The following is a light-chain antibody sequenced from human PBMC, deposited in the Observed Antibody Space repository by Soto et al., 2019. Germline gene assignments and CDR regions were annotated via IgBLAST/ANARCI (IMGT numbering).Light chain of an antibody. Sequence: SYELTQPPSVSVAPGKTARITCGGTNIGSKDVHWYQQKPGQSPVVVIYYDSDRPSGIPERFSGSNSGNTATLTISRVEAGDEADYYCQVWDSGSDHPVFGGGTKLTVL. CDR3: QVWDSGSDHPV. CDR2: YDS. V-gene: IGLV3-21*04. J-gene: IGLJ2*01. CDR1: NIGSKD.